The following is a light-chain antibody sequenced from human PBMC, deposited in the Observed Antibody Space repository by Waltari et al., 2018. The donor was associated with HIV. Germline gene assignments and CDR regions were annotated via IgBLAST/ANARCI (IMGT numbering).Light chain of an antibody. V-gene: IGKV2-28*01. CDR1: QSLLHSNGFHH. Sequence: DIVLTQSPLSLTVTPGEPASISCRSSQSLLHSNGFHHLDWYLQKPGQSPQLLIYLTSNRASGVPARFSGSGSGTDFTLKINRVEAGDVGIYYCMQGLQTPQVTFGGGTGVEI. CDR3: MQGLQTPQVT. J-gene: IGKJ4*01. CDR2: LTS.